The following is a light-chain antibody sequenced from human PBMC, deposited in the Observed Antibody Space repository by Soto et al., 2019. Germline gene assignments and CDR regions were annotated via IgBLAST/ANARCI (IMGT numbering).Light chain of an antibody. CDR1: QSVTTY. CDR2: DAS. Sequence: EVVLTQSPATLSLSPGERATLSCRASQSVTTYLAWYQQKPGQAPRLLIYDASTRATGIPARFSGTGSGTDFTLTISSLEPGDFAVYYCQHRSNWRPELTFGGGTKVDIK. CDR3: QHRSNWRPELT. J-gene: IGKJ4*01. V-gene: IGKV3-11*01.